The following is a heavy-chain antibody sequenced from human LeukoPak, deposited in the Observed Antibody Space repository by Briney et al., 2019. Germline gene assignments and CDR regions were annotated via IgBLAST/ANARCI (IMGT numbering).Heavy chain of an antibody. CDR2: ISYDGSNK. CDR1: GFTFSSYA. V-gene: IGHV3-30-3*01. Sequence: GGSLRLSCAASGFTFSSYAMHWVRQAPGKGLEWVAVISYDGSNKYYADSVKGRFTISRDNSKNTLYLQMNSLRAEDTAVYYCARRSVAFDIWGQGTMVTVSS. J-gene: IGHJ3*02. CDR3: ARRSVAFDI.